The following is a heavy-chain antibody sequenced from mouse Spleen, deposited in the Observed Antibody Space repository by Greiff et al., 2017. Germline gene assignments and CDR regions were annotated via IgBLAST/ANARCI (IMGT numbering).Heavy chain of an antibody. V-gene: IGHV5-4*02. D-gene: IGHD1-1*02. CDR3: AREGGGNYFDY. Sequence: EVKVVESGGGLVKPGGSLKLSCAASGFTFSDYYMYWVRQTPEKRLEWVATISDGGSYTYYPDSVKGRFTISRDNAKNNLYLQMSSLKSEDTAMYYCAREGGGNYFDYWGQGTTLTVSS. CDR1: GFTFSDYY. J-gene: IGHJ2*01. CDR2: ISDGGSYT.